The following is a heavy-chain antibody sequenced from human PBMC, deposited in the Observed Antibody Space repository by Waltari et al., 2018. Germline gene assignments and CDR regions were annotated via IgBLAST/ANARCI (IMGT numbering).Heavy chain of an antibody. CDR3: AREDICRSTTCYTLDY. CDR2: MSYDGSSK. D-gene: IGHD2-2*02. J-gene: IGHJ4*02. Sequence: QVQMVESGGGVVQPGRSLRLSCAASGFTFSSYSIHWVRQAPGKGLWWVALMSYDGSSKYYADSVKGRFTVSRDNSKNTVYLQLNSLRVEDTAVYYCAREDICRSTTCYTLDYWGLGTLVTVSS. CDR1: GFTFSSYS. V-gene: IGHV3-30*04.